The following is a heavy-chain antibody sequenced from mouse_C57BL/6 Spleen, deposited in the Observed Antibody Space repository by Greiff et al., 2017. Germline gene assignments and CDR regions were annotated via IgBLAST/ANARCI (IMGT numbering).Heavy chain of an antibody. CDR2: ISDGGSYT. D-gene: IGHD1-1*01. CDR3: ARNLLITTVAMDY. Sequence: EVQRVESGGGLVKPGGSLKLSCAASGFSFSSYAMSWVRQTPEKRLEWVATISDGGSYTYYPDNVKGRFTISRDNAKNNLYLQMSHLKSEDTAMYYCARNLLITTVAMDYWGQGTSATVSS. CDR1: GFSFSSYA. V-gene: IGHV5-4*01. J-gene: IGHJ4*01.